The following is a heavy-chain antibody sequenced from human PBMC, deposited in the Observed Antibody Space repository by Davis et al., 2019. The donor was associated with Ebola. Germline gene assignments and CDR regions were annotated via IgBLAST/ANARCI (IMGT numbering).Heavy chain of an antibody. Sequence: GESLKISCAASGFTFSSFAMHWVRQAPGKGLEWVAFIRYAGGKENYAGSVKGRFTISRDNSKNTLYLQMNSLRAEDTAMYYCAKLLMGQLSHFDYWGQGTLVTVSS. CDR1: GFTFSSFA. CDR3: AKLLMGQLSHFDY. D-gene: IGHD6-6*01. CDR2: IRYAGGKE. J-gene: IGHJ4*02. V-gene: IGHV3-30*02.